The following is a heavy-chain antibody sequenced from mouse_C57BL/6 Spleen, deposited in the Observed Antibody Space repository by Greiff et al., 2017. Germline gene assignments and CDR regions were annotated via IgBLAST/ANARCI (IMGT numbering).Heavy chain of an antibody. CDR1: GFTFNTYA. J-gene: IGHJ4*01. D-gene: IGHD1-1*01. V-gene: IGHV10-3*01. CDR3: VRGGFYYGSSQYYYAMDY. CDR2: IRSKSSNYAT. Sequence: EVMLVESGGGLVQPKGSLKLSCAASGFTFNTYAMHWVRQAPGKGLEWVARIRSKSSNYATYYADSVKDRFTISRDDSQSMLYLQMNNLKTEDTAMYYCVRGGFYYGSSQYYYAMDYWGQGTSVTVSS.